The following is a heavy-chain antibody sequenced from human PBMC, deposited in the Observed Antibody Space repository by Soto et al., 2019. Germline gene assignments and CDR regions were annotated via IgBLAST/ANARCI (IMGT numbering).Heavy chain of an antibody. J-gene: IGHJ5*02. Sequence: PLETLSLTCAVSGGSISSTNWWSWVRQPPGQGLEWIGEIYHSGSTNYNPSLKSRGTISVDKSKNQFSLMLTSVTAADTAVYYCARDRSFAAAAGTGPPDWFDPWGQGTLVTVSS. V-gene: IGHV4-4*03. CDR1: GGSISSTNW. CDR3: ARDRSFAAAAGTGPPDWFDP. D-gene: IGHD6-13*01. CDR2: IYHSGST.